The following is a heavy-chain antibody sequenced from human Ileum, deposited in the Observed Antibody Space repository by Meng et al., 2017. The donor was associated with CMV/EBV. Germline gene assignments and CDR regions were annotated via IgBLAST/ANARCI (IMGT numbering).Heavy chain of an antibody. CDR2: IVPIVTRP. CDR3: ATGGAAQSSTNRNHFDY. CDR1: GDTFNNYA. D-gene: IGHD1-26*01. J-gene: IGHJ4*02. V-gene: IGHV1-69*10. Sequence: SVKVSCKVSGDTFNNYAISWVRQAPGQGLEWVGGIVPIVTRPNYAQKFQGRVTITADKSTSTAYMELSSLRSEDTAVYFCATGGAAQSSTNRNHFDYWGQGTLVTVSS.